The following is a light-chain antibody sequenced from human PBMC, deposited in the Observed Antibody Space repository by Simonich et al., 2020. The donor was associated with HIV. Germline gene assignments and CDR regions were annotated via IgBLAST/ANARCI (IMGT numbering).Light chain of an antibody. V-gene: IGKV3-15*01. CDR3: QQYNNWPWT. CDR2: GTS. CDR1: QSVRSN. Sequence: EIVMTQSPGTLSVSPGERTTHSCRASQSVRSNVARYHQKPGQATRLLIYGTSTRATGIPARFSGSGSGTDFTLTISSMESEDFAVYHCQQYNNWPWTFGQGTKVEIK. J-gene: IGKJ1*01.